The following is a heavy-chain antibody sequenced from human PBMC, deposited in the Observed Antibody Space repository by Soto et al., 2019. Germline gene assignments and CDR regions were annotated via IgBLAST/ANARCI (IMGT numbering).Heavy chain of an antibody. D-gene: IGHD5-18*01. Sequence: GESLKISCKGSGYSFTSYWIGWVRQMPGKGLEWMGIIYPGDSDTRYSPSFQGQVTISADKSISTAYLQWSSLKASDTAMYYCARIGLTSGYSYGPMYYFDYWGQGTLVTVSS. CDR1: GYSFTSYW. V-gene: IGHV5-51*01. CDR3: ARIGLTSGYSYGPMYYFDY. CDR2: IYPGDSDT. J-gene: IGHJ4*02.